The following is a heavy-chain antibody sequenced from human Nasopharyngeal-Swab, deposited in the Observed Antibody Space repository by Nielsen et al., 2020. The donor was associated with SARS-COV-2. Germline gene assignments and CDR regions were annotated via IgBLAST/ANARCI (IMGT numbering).Heavy chain of an antibody. CDR3: ARAGYCSGGSCYSNDAFDI. V-gene: IGHV4-59*08. J-gene: IGHJ3*02. Sequence: SETLSLTCTVSGDSIRSYYWSWIRQPPGKGLEWIGYIYYSGTTNYNPSLKSRVTISVDTSKNQFSLKLSSVTAADTAVYYCARAGYCSGGSCYSNDAFDIWGQGTMVTVSS. CDR1: GDSIRSYY. D-gene: IGHD2-15*01. CDR2: IYYSGTT.